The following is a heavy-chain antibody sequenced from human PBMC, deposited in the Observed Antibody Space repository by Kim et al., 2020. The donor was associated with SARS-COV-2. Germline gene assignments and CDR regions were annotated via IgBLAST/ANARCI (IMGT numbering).Heavy chain of an antibody. CDR3: ARGNTETIDY. V-gene: IGHV1-2*05. CDR1: GYTFTTRY. Sequence: ASVKVSCKTSGYTFTTRYLHWVRQAPGHGLEWMGRINPDSGVTDYAQRFQSRVTMTRDKSISTVYMELSSLKSDDTVVYYCARGNTETIDYWGQGTLVTVSS. J-gene: IGHJ4*02. CDR2: INPDSGVT.